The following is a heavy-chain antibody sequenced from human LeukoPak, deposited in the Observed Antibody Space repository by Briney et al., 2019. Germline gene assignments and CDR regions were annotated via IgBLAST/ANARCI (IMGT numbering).Heavy chain of an antibody. CDR2: ISYDGSNK. V-gene: IGHV3-30*14. CDR1: GFTFSSYA. J-gene: IGHJ4*02. D-gene: IGHD6-19*01. CDR3: ARDLDSSGWNSFDY. Sequence: PGGSLRLSCAASGFTFSSYAMHWVRQAPGKGLEWVAVISYDGSNKYYADSVKGRFTISRDNSKNTLYLQMNSLRADDTAVYYCARDLDSSGWNSFDYWGQGTLVTVSS.